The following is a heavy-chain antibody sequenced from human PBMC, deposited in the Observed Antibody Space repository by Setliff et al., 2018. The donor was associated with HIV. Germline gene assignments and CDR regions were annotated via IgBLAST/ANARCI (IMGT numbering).Heavy chain of an antibody. D-gene: IGHD1-1*01. CDR1: GGSISSSSYY. J-gene: IGHJ6*03. CDR3: ARHAPRNHDLAGVFYPYYMDV. V-gene: IGHV4-31*03. CDR2: IYYSGST. Sequence: PSETLSLTCTVSGGSISSSSYYWGWIRQPPGKGLEWNGYIYYSGSTYYNPSLKSRVTISVDTSKNQFSLKLSSLTAADTAVYSCARHAPRNHDLAGVFYPYYMDVWGKGTTVTVSS.